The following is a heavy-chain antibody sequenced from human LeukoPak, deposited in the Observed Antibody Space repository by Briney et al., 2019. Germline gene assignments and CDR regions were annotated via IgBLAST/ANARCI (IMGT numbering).Heavy chain of an antibody. V-gene: IGHV3-21*01. CDR1: GFTFSTYS. J-gene: IGHJ4*02. CDR3: ARGDPHGAYFDY. CDR2: ISSSSTYI. D-gene: IGHD5-24*01. Sequence: PGGALRLSCAASGFTFSTYSMNWVRQAPGKGLEGVSVISSSSTYIYYSDSVRGRFTISRDNAKNSLYLQMNSLRAEDTAVYYCARGDPHGAYFDYWGQGALVTVSS.